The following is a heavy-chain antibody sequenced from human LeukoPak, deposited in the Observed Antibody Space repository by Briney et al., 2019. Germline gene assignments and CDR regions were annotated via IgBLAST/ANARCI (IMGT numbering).Heavy chain of an antibody. J-gene: IGHJ4*02. V-gene: IGHV3-33*01. CDR1: GFTFSSYG. D-gene: IGHD5-18*01. CDR2: IWNDGSNK. Sequence: PGRSLRLSCAASGFTFSSYGMHWVRQAPGEGLEWVAVIWNDGSNKYYGDSVKGRFTISRDNSKNTLYLQMNSLRAEDTAVYYCARSGSGYSYGPFDYWGQGTLVTVSS. CDR3: ARSGSGYSYGPFDY.